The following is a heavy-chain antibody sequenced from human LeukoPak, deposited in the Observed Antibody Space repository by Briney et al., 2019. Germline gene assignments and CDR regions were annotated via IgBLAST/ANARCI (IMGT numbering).Heavy chain of an antibody. V-gene: IGHV5-51*01. CDR3: ARLPAAAVAGNWFDP. CDR2: INPGDSDT. CDR1: GYSFTSSW. Sequence: GESLKISCQASGYSFTSSWIGWARQMPGKGLEWMAIINPGDSDTRYSPSFQGQVTISADKSISTVYLQWGSLKASDTAMYYCARLPAAAVAGNWFDPWGQGTLVTVSS. D-gene: IGHD6-13*01. J-gene: IGHJ5*02.